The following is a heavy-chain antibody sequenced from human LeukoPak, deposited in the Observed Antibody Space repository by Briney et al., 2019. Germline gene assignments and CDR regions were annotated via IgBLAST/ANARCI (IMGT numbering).Heavy chain of an antibody. V-gene: IGHV3-11*05. CDR3: ARDWYCSSSICYTDRNWFDP. J-gene: IGHJ5*02. D-gene: IGHD2-2*02. CDR1: GFTFSDYY. CDR2: ISTTSSYT. Sequence: PGGSLRLSCAASGFTFSDYYMSWIRQAPGKGLEWVSYISTTSSYTDYADSVRGQFTISRDNAKNLLYLQMNSLRPEDTAVYYCARDWYCSSSICYTDRNWFDPWGQGTLVTVSS.